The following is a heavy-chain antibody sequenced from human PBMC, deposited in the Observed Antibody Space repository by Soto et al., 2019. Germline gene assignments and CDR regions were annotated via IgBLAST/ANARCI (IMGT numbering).Heavy chain of an antibody. CDR2: IYYSGST. Sequence: SETLSLTCTLSGGSISSGCYYWGWIRQPPGKGLEWIGSIYYSGSTYYNPSLTSRVTICVDTSKNQFSLKLSSVTAADKPVTKCAGLWVMPTVSRGWVDAWGQVTLVTVSS. D-gene: IGHD4-17*01. J-gene: IGHJ5*02. V-gene: IGHV4-39*01. CDR1: GGSISSGCYY. CDR3: AGLWVMPTVSRGWVDA.